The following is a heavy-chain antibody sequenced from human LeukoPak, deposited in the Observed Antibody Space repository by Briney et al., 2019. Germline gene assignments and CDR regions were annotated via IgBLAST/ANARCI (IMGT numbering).Heavy chain of an antibody. D-gene: IGHD3-22*01. CDR1: GYTFTSYD. CDR2: MNPNSGNT. Sequence: GASVKVSCKASGYTFTSYDINWVRQATGQGLEWMGWMNPNSGNTGYAQKFQGRVTITRNTSISTVYMELSRLRSDDTAVYYCARDSYSRSGWFDPWGQGTLVTVSS. CDR3: ARDSYSRSGWFDP. V-gene: IGHV1-8*03. J-gene: IGHJ5*02.